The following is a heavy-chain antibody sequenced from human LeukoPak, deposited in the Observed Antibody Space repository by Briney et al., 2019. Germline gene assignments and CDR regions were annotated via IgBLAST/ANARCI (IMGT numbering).Heavy chain of an antibody. CDR1: GGSFSGYY. CDR2: INHSGST. V-gene: IGHV4-34*01. CDR3: ARRDDSSGYHKIFDY. D-gene: IGHD3-22*01. Sequence: SETLSLTCAVYGGSFSGYYWSWIRQPPGKGLEWIGEINHSGSTNYNPPLKSRVTISIDTSKNQFYLKLSSLTAADTAVYYCARRDDSSGYHKIFDYWGPGTLVTVSS. J-gene: IGHJ4*02.